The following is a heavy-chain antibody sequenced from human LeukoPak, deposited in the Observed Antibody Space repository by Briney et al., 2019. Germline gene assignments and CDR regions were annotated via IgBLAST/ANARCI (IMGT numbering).Heavy chain of an antibody. J-gene: IGHJ4*02. CDR2: INGGGSS. V-gene: IGHV3-23*01. D-gene: IGHD5-18*01. CDR3: AKGQGYNYGDSIDY. CDR1: GFTFNNYA. Sequence: GSQRLSCAASGFTFNNYAMTWVRQAPGKGLEWVSVINGGGSSYYADSVKGRFTVSRDNSKNTLYLQMNSLRDEDTAVYYCAKGQGYNYGDSIDYWGQGTLVTVSS.